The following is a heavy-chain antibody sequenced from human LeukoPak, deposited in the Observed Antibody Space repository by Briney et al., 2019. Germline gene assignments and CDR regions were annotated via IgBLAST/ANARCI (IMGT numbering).Heavy chain of an antibody. D-gene: IGHD3-22*01. CDR1: GFTFSSYS. Sequence: GGSLRLSCAASGFTFSSYSMIWVRQAPGKGLEWLSYISGDSKTIYYADSVKGRFTISRDNAKNSLYLQLISLRAEDTAVYYCARDRHSSVDYWGQGTLVTVSS. CDR3: ARDRHSSVDY. V-gene: IGHV3-48*01. J-gene: IGHJ4*02. CDR2: ISGDSKTI.